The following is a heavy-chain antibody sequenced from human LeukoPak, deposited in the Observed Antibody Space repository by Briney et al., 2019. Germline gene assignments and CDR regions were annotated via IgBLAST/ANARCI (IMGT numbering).Heavy chain of an antibody. Sequence: SETLSLTCAVYGGSFSGYYWSWIRQPPGKGLEWIGYIYYSGSTYYNPSLKSRVTISVDTSKNQFSLKLSSVTAADTAVYYCARYDYGDYRVFDYWGQGTLVTVSS. D-gene: IGHD4-17*01. CDR2: IYYSGST. CDR1: GGSFSGYY. V-gene: IGHV4-59*12. CDR3: ARYDYGDYRVFDY. J-gene: IGHJ4*02.